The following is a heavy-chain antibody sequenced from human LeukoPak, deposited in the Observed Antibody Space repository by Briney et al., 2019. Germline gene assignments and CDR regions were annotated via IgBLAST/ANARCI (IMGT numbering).Heavy chain of an antibody. CDR1: GFTFSSYG. V-gene: IGHV3-33*01. J-gene: IGHJ4*02. CDR2: IWYDGSNQ. Sequence: GSLRLSCAASGFTFSSYGMHWVRQAPGKGLEWVAVIWYDGSNQYYADSVKGRFTISRDNSKNTLYLQMSSLRAEDTAVYYCARDIAARRLDYWGQGTLVTVSS. CDR3: ARDIAARRLDY. D-gene: IGHD6-6*01.